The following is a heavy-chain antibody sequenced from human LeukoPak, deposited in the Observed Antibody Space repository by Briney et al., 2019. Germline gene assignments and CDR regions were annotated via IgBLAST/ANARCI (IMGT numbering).Heavy chain of an antibody. Sequence: SETLSLTCTVSGGSISSYYWSWIRQPPGKGLEWIGYIYYSGSTNYNPSLKSRVTISVDTSKNQFSLKLSSVTAADTAVYYCARKEAVAGTTWFDPWGQGTLVTVSS. CDR2: IYYSGST. V-gene: IGHV4-59*01. J-gene: IGHJ5*02. CDR3: ARKEAVAGTTWFDP. D-gene: IGHD6-19*01. CDR1: GGSISSYY.